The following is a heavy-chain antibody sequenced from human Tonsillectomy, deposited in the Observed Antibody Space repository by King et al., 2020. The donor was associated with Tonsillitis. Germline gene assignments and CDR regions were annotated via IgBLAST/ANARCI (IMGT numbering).Heavy chain of an antibody. CDR2: IIPIFGTT. J-gene: IGHJ4*02. V-gene: IGHV1-69*01. CDR3: AGGNRKWGHTGFDY. CDR1: GGTFSAFA. Sequence: QLVQSGAEVKKPGSSVQVSCKTSGGTFSAFAIRWVRQAPGQGLEWMGGIIPIFGTTNYAQKFQDRVTIAADESTSTAYMELSSLRSEDTAVYYCAGGNRKWGHTGFDYWGQGTLVTVSA. D-gene: IGHD1-26*01.